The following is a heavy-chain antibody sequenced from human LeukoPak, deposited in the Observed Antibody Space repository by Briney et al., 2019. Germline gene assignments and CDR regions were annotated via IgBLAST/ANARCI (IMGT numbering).Heavy chain of an antibody. CDR1: GFTFSSYS. CDR3: ARESDHSVSQVDFDL. J-gene: IGHJ3*01. CDR2: ISSSSSYI. V-gene: IGHV3-21*01. D-gene: IGHD1-14*01. Sequence: GGSLRLSCAASGFTFSSYSMNWVRQAPGKGLEWVSSISSSSSYIYYADSVKGRFTISRDNAKNSLYLQMNSLRAEDTAVYYCARESDHSVSQVDFDLWGQGTMVTVSS.